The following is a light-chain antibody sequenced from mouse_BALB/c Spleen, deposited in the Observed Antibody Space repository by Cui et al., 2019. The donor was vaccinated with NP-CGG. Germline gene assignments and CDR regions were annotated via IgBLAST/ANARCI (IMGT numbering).Light chain of an antibody. CDR3: ALWYSNHWV. J-gene: IGLJ1*01. V-gene: IGLV1*01. Sequence: QAVVTPASALTTSPGETVTLTCRSSTGAVTTSNYANWVQEKPDHLFTGLIGGTNNRTPGVPARFSGPLIGDKAALTITGAQTEDEAIYFCALWYSNHWVFGGGTKLTVL. CDR2: GTN. CDR1: TGAVTTSNY.